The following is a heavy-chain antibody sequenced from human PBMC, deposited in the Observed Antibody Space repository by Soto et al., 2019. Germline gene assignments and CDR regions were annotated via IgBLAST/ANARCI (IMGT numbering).Heavy chain of an antibody. Sequence: ASVKVSCKASGYRFNDYGILWVRQSPGQGFEWMAWSNTYNGDTSYAQKFQGRVTVTTETSTSTAYMDLRSLRSDDTAVYYCARENIVAISRDGMDVWGQGTTVTVSS. V-gene: IGHV1-18*01. J-gene: IGHJ6*02. CDR1: GYRFNDYG. D-gene: IGHD5-12*01. CDR3: ARENIVAISRDGMDV. CDR2: SNTYNGDT.